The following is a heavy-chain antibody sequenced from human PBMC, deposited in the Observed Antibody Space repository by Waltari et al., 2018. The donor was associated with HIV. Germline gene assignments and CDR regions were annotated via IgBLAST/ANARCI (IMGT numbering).Heavy chain of an antibody. CDR3: ARDKLGDPAPV. CDR1: GFIFSTYS. Sequence: EALLVESGGAFVQTGGSLSVSCVGTGFIFSTYSMNWVRQAPGKGLEWVAYIGSGGTTIYADSVKGRFTISRDNAKNSVFLQMNSLREDDTAIYFCARDKLGDPAPVWGQGTTVTVSS. V-gene: IGHV3-48*02. D-gene: IGHD1-26*01. CDR2: IGSGGTTI. J-gene: IGHJ6*02.